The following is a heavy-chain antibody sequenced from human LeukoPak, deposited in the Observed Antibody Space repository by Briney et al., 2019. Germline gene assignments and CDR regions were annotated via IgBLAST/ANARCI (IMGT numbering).Heavy chain of an antibody. D-gene: IGHD3-10*01. CDR3: ARPGGSGANYFDY. V-gene: IGHV4-59*08. CDR2: IYYTGST. J-gene: IGHJ4*02. Sequence: PSETLSLTCAVSGDSISSDYWSWVRQPPGKGLEWIGYIYYTGSTNYNPSLKSRVTISVDTSKNQFSLKLSSVTAADTAVYYCARPGGSGANYFDYWGQGTLVTVSS. CDR1: GDSISSDY.